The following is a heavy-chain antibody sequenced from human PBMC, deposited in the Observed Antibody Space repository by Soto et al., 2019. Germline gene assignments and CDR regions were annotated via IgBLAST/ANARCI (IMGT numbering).Heavy chain of an antibody. CDR1: GFTFSSYG. D-gene: IGHD3-10*01. Sequence: GGSLRLSCAASGFTFSSYGMHWVRQAPGKGLEWVAVIWYDGSNKYYADSVKGRFTISRDNSKNTLYLQMNSLRAEDTAVYYCARDGGLRLLWFGELIFDPWGQGTLVTVSS. CDR3: ARDGGLRLLWFGELIFDP. CDR2: IWYDGSNK. J-gene: IGHJ5*02. V-gene: IGHV3-33*01.